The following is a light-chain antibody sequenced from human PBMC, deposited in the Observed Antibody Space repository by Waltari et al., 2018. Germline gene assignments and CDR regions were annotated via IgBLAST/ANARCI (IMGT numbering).Light chain of an antibody. CDR2: KAS. J-gene: IGKJ2*01. CDR1: QSIRSW. CDR3: QQYDSYPT. V-gene: IGKV1-5*03. Sequence: DIQMTQSPSTLSASVGDRVTITCRASQSIRSWLAWYQQKPGKAPKLLIYKASTLASGVPSRFSGSGSGTEFTLTINSLQPDDFATYYCQQYDSYPTFGQGTKLEIE.